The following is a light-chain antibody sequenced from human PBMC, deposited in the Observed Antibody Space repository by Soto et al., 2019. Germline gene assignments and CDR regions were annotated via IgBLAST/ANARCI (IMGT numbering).Light chain of an antibody. CDR2: KAS. Sequence: DIQMTQSPSTQSASIGDRVTITGRSSQSVDSWLAWYQQKPGKAPKLLIYKASSLQTGVPSRFSGSGSGTEFTLTISSLQPDDFATYYCQHYNDYSRMFGQGTKVEIK. V-gene: IGKV1-5*03. CDR1: QSVDSW. CDR3: QHYNDYSRM. J-gene: IGKJ1*01.